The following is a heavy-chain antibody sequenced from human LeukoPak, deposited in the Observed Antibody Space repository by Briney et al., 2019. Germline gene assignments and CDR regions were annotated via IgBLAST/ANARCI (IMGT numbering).Heavy chain of an antibody. CDR2: ISSSSSTI. CDR3: ARGMVVAATRNDY. J-gene: IGHJ4*02. Sequence: GGSLRLSCAASGFTFSSYSMNWVRQAPGKGPEWVSYISSSSSTIYYADSVKGRFTISRDNAKNSLYLQMNSLRAEDTAVYYCARGMVVAATRNDYWGQGTLVTVSS. D-gene: IGHD2-15*01. V-gene: IGHV3-48*01. CDR1: GFTFSSYS.